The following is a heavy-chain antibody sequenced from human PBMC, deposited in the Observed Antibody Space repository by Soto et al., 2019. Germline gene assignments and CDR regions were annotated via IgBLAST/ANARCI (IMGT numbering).Heavy chain of an antibody. D-gene: IGHD6-6*01. CDR1: GGSISSGGYY. J-gene: IGHJ4*02. V-gene: IGHV4-31*03. CDR3: ARGNKLHDY. Sequence: PSETLSLTCTVSGGSISSGGYYWSWIRQHPGKGLEWIGYIYYSGSTYYNPSLKSRVTISVDTSISTAYMELSSLGSEDTAVYYCARGNKLHDYWGQGTLVTVSS. CDR2: IYYSGST.